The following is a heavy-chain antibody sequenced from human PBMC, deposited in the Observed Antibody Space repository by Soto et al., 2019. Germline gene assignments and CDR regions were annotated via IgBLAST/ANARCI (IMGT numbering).Heavy chain of an antibody. CDR3: ARGRFRRTWFDP. CDR1: GYTFSDYD. V-gene: IGHV1-8*01. CDR2: MNPYSGNT. D-gene: IGHD3-16*01. Sequence: QVQLVQSGAEVKKPGASVKVSCKASGYTFSDYDINWVRQAAGQGLEWMGWMNPYSGNTGYAQKFQGRVIMTIDTPITTAYLELSSLTFEDTAIYYCARGRFRRTWFDPWGQGTLVTVSS. J-gene: IGHJ5*02.